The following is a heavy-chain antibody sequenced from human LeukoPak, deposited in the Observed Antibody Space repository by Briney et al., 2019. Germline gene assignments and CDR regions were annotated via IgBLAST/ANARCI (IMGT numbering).Heavy chain of an antibody. CDR1: GGSFSGYY. Sequence: SETLSLTCAVYGGSFSGYYWSWIRQPPGKGLEWIGEINHSGGTNYNPSLKSRVTISVDTSKNQSSLKLSSVTAADTAVYHCARDRWFSSSWYGRTIDYWGQGTLVTVSS. D-gene: IGHD6-13*01. CDR3: ARDRWFSSSWYGRTIDY. J-gene: IGHJ4*02. V-gene: IGHV4-34*01. CDR2: INHSGGT.